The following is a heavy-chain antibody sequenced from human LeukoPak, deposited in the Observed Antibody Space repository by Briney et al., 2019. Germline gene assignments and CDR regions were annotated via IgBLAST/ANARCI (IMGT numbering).Heavy chain of an antibody. CDR1: GYTFTGYY. CDR2: INPNSGGT. D-gene: IGHD2-2*01. CDR3: ARSGQGDSVVPAAFRRTHYYYGMDV. V-gene: IGHV1-2*02. Sequence: ASVKVSCKASGYTFTGYYMHWVRQAPGQGLEWMGWINPNSGGTNYAQKFQGRVTMTRDTSISTAYMELSRLRSDDTAVYYCARSGQGDSVVPAAFRRTHYYYGMDVWGQGTTVTVSS. J-gene: IGHJ6*02.